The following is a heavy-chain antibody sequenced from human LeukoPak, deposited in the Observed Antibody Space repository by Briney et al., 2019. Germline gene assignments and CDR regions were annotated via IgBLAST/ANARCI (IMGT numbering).Heavy chain of an antibody. CDR1: GFTFSSYG. J-gene: IGHJ5*02. V-gene: IGHV3-33*01. D-gene: IGHD3-10*01. Sequence: PGRSLRLSCAASGFTFSSYGMHWVRRAPGKGLEWVAVIWYDGSNKYYADSVKGRFTISRDNSKNTLYLQMNSLRAEDTAVYYCARDRTVRGVRWFDPWGQGTLVTVSS. CDR3: ARDRTVRGVRWFDP. CDR2: IWYDGSNK.